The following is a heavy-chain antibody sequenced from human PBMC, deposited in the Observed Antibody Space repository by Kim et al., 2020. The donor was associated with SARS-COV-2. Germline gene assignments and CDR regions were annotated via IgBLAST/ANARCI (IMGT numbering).Heavy chain of an antibody. CDR1: GFTFSSYG. CDR3: AGIFLSRIAARDY. CDR2: ISYDGSNK. V-gene: IGHV3-30*03. D-gene: IGHD6-6*01. Sequence: GGSLRLSCAASGFTFSSYGMHWVRQAPGKGLEWVAVISYDGSNKYYADSVKGRFTISRDNSKNTLYLQMNSLRAEDTAVYYCAGIFLSRIAARDYWGQGT. J-gene: IGHJ4*02.